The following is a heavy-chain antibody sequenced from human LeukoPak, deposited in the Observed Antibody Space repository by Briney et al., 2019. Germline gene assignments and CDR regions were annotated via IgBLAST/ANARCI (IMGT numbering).Heavy chain of an antibody. CDR2: IKPNRGGT. CDR1: GYTCTRYY. V-gene: IGHV1-2*02. J-gene: IGHJ4*02. Sequence: ASVKVPFKASGYTCTRYYMHWVRQAPGQGLGWMGWIKPNRGGTNYAQKFQGRVNMTRDTSISTAYMELSRLRSDDPAVYYCAREYHSSGYYSLDYWGQGTLVTVSS. CDR3: AREYHSSGYYSLDY. D-gene: IGHD3-22*01.